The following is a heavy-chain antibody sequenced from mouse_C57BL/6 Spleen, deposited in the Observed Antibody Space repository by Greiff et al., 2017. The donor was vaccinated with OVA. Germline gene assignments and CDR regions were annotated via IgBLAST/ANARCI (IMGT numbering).Heavy chain of an antibody. V-gene: IGHV1-72*01. J-gene: IGHJ3*01. CDR1: GYTFTSYC. CDR3: ARSEGYDRFAY. CDR2: IDPYSGGT. Sequence: QVQLQQPGAELVKPGASVKLSCKASGYTFTSYCMHWVKQRPGRGLEWIGRIDPYSGGTKYNEKFKSKTTMTVEKPSSTAYMQLRSLTYEDSAVYYCARSEGYDRFAYWGQGTLVTVSA. D-gene: IGHD2-2*01.